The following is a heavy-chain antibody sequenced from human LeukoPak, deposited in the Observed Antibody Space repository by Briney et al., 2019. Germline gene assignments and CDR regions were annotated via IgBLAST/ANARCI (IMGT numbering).Heavy chain of an antibody. Sequence: EASVKVSCKASGGTFSSYAISWVRQAPGQGLEWMGWISAYNGNTNYAQKLQGRVTMTTDTSTSTAYMELRSLRSDDTAVYYCAGDRADYDSSGYRAYSAFDIWGQGTMVTVSS. CDR2: ISAYNGNT. J-gene: IGHJ3*02. V-gene: IGHV1-18*01. CDR1: GGTFSSYA. D-gene: IGHD3-22*01. CDR3: AGDRADYDSSGYRAYSAFDI.